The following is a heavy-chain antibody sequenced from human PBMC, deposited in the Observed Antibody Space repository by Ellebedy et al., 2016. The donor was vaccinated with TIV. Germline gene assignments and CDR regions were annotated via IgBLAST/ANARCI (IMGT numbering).Heavy chain of an antibody. V-gene: IGHV3-23*01. Sequence: GGSLRLSCAASGFTFRFYDMDWVRQAPGKGLEWVYTISGGGGSIYYADSVRGRFTISRDNSKDTLYLQMNSLRAEDTAVYYCAKGRDGYNYGSWGQGTLVTVSS. CDR2: ISGGGGSI. CDR1: GFTFRFYD. J-gene: IGHJ4*02. D-gene: IGHD5-24*01. CDR3: AKGRDGYNYGS.